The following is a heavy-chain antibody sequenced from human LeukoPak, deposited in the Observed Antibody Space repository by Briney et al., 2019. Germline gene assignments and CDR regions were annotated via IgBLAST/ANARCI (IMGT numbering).Heavy chain of an antibody. Sequence: PGGSLRLSCAASGFTFSSYWMSWVRQAPGKGLEWVASIKQDGSEKYCVDSVKGRFTISRDNANNSLYLQMNSLRADDTAVYYCARDLGLRKAAPPGWFDPWGQGALVTVSS. CDR1: GFTFSSYW. D-gene: IGHD6-6*01. V-gene: IGHV3-7*01. CDR2: IKQDGSEK. J-gene: IGHJ5*02. CDR3: ARDLGLRKAAPPGWFDP.